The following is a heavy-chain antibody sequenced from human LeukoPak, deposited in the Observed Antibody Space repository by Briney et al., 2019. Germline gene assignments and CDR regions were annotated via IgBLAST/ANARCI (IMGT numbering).Heavy chain of an antibody. Sequence: GGSLRLSCAASGFTFSSYGMHWVRQAPGKGLEWVAVISYDGSNKYYADSVKGRFTISRDNSKNTLYLQTNSLRAEDTAVYYCAKGGEDGSYYGYWGQGTLVTVSS. CDR3: AKGGEDGSYYGY. CDR2: ISYDGSNK. V-gene: IGHV3-30*18. J-gene: IGHJ4*02. CDR1: GFTFSSYG. D-gene: IGHD1-26*01.